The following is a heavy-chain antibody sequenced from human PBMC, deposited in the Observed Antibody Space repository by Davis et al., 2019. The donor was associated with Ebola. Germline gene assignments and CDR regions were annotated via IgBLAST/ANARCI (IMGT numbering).Heavy chain of an antibody. V-gene: IGHV1-69*06. Sequence: AASVKVSCKASAGTFSSYAISWVRQAPGQGLEWMGGIIPIFGTANYAQNFQGRVTITAKKSTYTIYMELTSLRSEDTAVYYCARGILAEGLDSWGQGTLVTVSS. CDR1: AGTFSSYA. J-gene: IGHJ5*01. CDR3: ARGILAEGLDS. D-gene: IGHD6-13*01. CDR2: IIPIFGTA.